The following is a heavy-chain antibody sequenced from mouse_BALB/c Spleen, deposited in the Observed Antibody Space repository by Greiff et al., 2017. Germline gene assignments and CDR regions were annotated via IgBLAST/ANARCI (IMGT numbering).Heavy chain of an antibody. Sequence: LQESGPGLVQPSQSLSITCTVSGFSLTSYGVHWVRQSPGKGLEWLGVIWSGGSTDYNAAFISRLSFSKDNSKSQVFFKMNSLQADDTAIYYCARNRNMRLAWFAYWGQGTLVTVSA. CDR2: IWSGGST. D-gene: IGHD5-2*01. CDR3: ARNRNMRLAWFAY. V-gene: IGHV2-4-1*01. J-gene: IGHJ3*01. CDR1: GFSLTSYG.